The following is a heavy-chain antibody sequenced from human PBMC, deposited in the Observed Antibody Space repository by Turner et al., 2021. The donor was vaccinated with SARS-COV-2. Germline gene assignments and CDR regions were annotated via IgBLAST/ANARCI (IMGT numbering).Heavy chain of an antibody. D-gene: IGHD6-13*01. CDR3: ARLHTSSWYFDY. CDR1: GFTFSSYW. Sequence: EVQLVESGGGLVQPGGSLRLSCAASGFTFSSYWMSWVRQAPGKGLEWVANIKQDGSDKYYVDSVKGRFTISRDNAKNSLYLQMNSLRAEDTALYYCARLHTSSWYFDYWGQGTLVTVSS. J-gene: IGHJ4*02. CDR2: IKQDGSDK. V-gene: IGHV3-7*03.